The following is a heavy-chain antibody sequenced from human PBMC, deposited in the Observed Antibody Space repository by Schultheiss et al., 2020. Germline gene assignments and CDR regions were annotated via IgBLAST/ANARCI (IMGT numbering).Heavy chain of an antibody. V-gene: IGHV4-39*01. CDR1: GGSISSSNYY. D-gene: IGHD2-2*01. Sequence: SETLSLTCTVSGGSISSSNYYWGWIRQPPGKGLEWIGSIYYSGSTSYNPSLKSRVTISVDTSKNQFSLKLSSVTAADTAVYYCARARSGEYPIVVVPAAMLLSWFDPWGQGTLVTVSS. J-gene: IGHJ5*02. CDR3: ARARSGEYPIVVVPAAMLLSWFDP. CDR2: IYYSGST.